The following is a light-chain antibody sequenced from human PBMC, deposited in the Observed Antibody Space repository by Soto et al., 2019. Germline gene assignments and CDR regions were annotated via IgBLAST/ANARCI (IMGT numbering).Light chain of an antibody. Sequence: EIVMTQSPGTLSVSPGERATLSCGASQSVSSNLAWYQQKPGQAPRLLIYDASTRATGIPARFSGTGSGTEFTLTISSLQSEDFAIYSCQQYNNWPPYTFGQGTKLEIK. J-gene: IGKJ2*01. CDR2: DAS. V-gene: IGKV3-15*01. CDR3: QQYNNWPPYT. CDR1: QSVSSN.